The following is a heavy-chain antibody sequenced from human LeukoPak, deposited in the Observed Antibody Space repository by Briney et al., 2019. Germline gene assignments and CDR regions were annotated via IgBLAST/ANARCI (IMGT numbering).Heavy chain of an antibody. V-gene: IGHV3-23*01. CDR2: ITGGHYPT. D-gene: IGHD4-17*01. CDR3: TKDPNGDYVGAFEP. J-gene: IGHJ5*02. CDR1: GFTFSSFA. Sequence: HPGGSLRLSCAASGFTFSSFAMTWVRQAPGKGLEWVSSITGGHYPTYNTDSVKGRFTISRDNSKNTLYLQMNSLRADDTAVYYCTKDPNGDYVGAFEPWGQGTLVTVSS.